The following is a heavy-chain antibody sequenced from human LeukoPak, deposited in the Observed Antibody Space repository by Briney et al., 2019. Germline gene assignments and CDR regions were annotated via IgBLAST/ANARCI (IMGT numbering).Heavy chain of an antibody. V-gene: IGHV1-2*02. CDR2: INPNSGGT. CDR3: ARAKEGYYYYMDV. CDR1: GYTFTGYY. J-gene: IGHJ6*03. Sequence: GASVKVSCKASGYTFTGYYMHWVRQAPGQGLEWMGWINPNSGGTNYAQKFQGRVTMTRDTSISTAYMELSRLRSDDTAVYYCARAKEGYYYYMDVWGKGTTVTISS.